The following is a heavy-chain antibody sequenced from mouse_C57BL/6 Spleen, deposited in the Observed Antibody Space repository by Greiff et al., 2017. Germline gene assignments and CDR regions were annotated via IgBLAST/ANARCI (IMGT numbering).Heavy chain of an antibody. J-gene: IGHJ4*01. V-gene: IGHV1-64*01. Sequence: QVQLKQPGAELVKPGASVKLSCKASGYTFTSYWMHWVKQRPGQGLEWIGMIHPNSGSTNYNEKFKSKATLTVDKSSSTAYMQLSSPTSEDSAVYYCARVDDGYYVYAMDYWGQGTSVTVSS. D-gene: IGHD2-3*01. CDR2: IHPNSGST. CDR3: ARVDDGYYVYAMDY. CDR1: GYTFTSYW.